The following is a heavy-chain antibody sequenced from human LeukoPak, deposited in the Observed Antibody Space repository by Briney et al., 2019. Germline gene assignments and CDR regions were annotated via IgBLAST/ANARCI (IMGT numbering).Heavy chain of an antibody. Sequence: GESLKISCKGSGYRFTNYWIGWVRQMPGKGLEWMGIIYPGDSDTRYSPSFQGQVTMSIDKSISTAFLQWNSLKASDTAIYYCARVGPMVRGVINWFDPWGQGTLVTVSS. CDR3: ARVGPMVRGVINWFDP. J-gene: IGHJ5*02. D-gene: IGHD3-10*01. CDR1: GYRFTNYW. CDR2: IYPGDSDT. V-gene: IGHV5-51*01.